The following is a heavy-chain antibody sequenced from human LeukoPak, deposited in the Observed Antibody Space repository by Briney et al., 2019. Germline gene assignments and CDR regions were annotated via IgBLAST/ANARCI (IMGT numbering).Heavy chain of an antibody. D-gene: IGHD3-9*01. J-gene: IGHJ6*02. CDR1: GYTFTSYD. V-gene: IGHV1-8*01. CDR2: MNPNSGNT. Sequence: ASVKVSCKASGYTFTSYDINWVRQATGQGLEWMGWMNPNSGNTGYAQKFQGRVTMTRNTSISTAYMELSSLRSEDTAVYYCARVRKFALRYFDWLSGYYYGMDVWGQGTTVTVSS. CDR3: ARVRKFALRYFDWLSGYYYGMDV.